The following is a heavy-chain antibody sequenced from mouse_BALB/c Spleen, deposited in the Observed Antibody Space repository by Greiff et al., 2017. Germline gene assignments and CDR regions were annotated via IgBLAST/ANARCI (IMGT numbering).Heavy chain of an antibody. J-gene: IGHJ1*01. CDR2: ISNGGGST. CDR1: GFTFSSYT. D-gene: IGHD2-3*01. Sequence: EVQLVESGGGLVQPGGSLKLSCAASGFTFSSYTMSWVRQTPEKRLEWVAYISNGGGSTYYPDTVKGRFTISRDNAKNTLYLQMSSLKSEDTAMYYCARHDGYWYFDVWGAGTTVTVSS. V-gene: IGHV5-12-2*01. CDR3: ARHDGYWYFDV.